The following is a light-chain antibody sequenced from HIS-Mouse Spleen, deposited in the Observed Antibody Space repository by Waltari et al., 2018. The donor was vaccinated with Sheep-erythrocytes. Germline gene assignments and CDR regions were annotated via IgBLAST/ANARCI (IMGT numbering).Light chain of an antibody. V-gene: IGLV2-23*01. CDR2: AGS. CDR3: CSYAGSSTPWV. J-gene: IGLJ3*02. Sequence: QSALTQPASVSGSPGQSITISCTGTSSDVGSYNLVSWYQQHPGKAPKLMIYAGSKRPSGVSNHFSGSKSGNTASLTISGLQAEDEADYYCCSYAGSSTPWVFGGGTKLTVL. CDR1: SSDVGSYNL.